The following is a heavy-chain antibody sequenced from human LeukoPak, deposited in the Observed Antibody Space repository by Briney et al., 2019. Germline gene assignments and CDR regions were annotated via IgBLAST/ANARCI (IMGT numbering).Heavy chain of an antibody. D-gene: IGHD1-26*01. Sequence: ASVKVSCKASGYTFTSYDINWVRQATGQGLEWMGWMNPNSGNTGYAQKFQGRVTMTRNTSISTAYMELRSLRSEDTAVYYCASGIVGAWYYFDYWGQGTLVTVSS. CDR3: ASGIVGAWYYFDY. CDR1: GYTFTSYD. CDR2: MNPNSGNT. V-gene: IGHV1-8*01. J-gene: IGHJ4*02.